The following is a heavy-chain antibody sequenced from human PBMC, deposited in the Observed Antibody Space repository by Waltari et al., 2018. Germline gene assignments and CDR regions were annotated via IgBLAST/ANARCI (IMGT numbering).Heavy chain of an antibody. CDR1: GITFSSYG. Sequence: QVQLVESGGGVVQPGRSLRLSCPASGITFSSYGMHWVRQAQGKGLEWVAVIWYDGSNKYYADSVKGRFTISRDNSKNTLYLQMNSLRAEDTAVYYCARDQLVGGFDPWGQGTLVTVSS. V-gene: IGHV3-33*01. CDR2: IWYDGSNK. CDR3: ARDQLVGGFDP. J-gene: IGHJ5*02. D-gene: IGHD2-21*01.